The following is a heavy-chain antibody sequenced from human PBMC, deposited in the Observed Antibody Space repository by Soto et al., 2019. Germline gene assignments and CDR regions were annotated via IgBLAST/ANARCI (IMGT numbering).Heavy chain of an antibody. CDR2: LSGISDYI. CDR1: GFTFSSYG. CDR3: AKNLWSGSGYFDY. J-gene: IGHJ4*02. Sequence: EVQLLESGGGLVQPGGSLRLSCAASGFTFSSYGMSWVRQVPGKGLEWISTLSGISDYIHYAESVRGRFTISRDNSKNTLSLQMDSLRAEVTATYYCAKNLWSGSGYFDYWGPGILVTVSS. D-gene: IGHD3-3*01. V-gene: IGHV3-23*01.